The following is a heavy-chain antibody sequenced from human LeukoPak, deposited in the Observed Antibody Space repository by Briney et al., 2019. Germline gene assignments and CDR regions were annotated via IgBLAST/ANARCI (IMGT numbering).Heavy chain of an antibody. CDR3: ARDPAATAGVAAAGPYYFDY. CDR2: IIPILDIA. Sequence: GASVKVSCKASGGTFSSYAISWVRQAPGQGLEWMGRIIPILDIANHAQKFQGRVTITADKSTSTAYMELSSLRSEDTAVYYCARDPAATAGVAAAGPYYFDYWGQGTLVTVSS. D-gene: IGHD6-13*01. V-gene: IGHV1-69*04. J-gene: IGHJ4*02. CDR1: GGTFSSYA.